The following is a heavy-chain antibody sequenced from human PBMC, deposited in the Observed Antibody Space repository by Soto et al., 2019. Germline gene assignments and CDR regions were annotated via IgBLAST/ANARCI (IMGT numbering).Heavy chain of an antibody. D-gene: IGHD3-10*01. Sequence: QVQLQESGPGLVKPSETLCLTCTVSGGSISSYDWSWIRQPPGKGLEWLEYIYYSVCTNYNPSLKGRAPRSVDTSKKLFPLKRSAVTATNTVVYFCARVWGGAFDIWGQGTMVTVSS. CDR2: IYYSVCT. CDR3: ARVWGGAFDI. V-gene: IGHV4-59*01. CDR1: GGSISSYD. J-gene: IGHJ3*02.